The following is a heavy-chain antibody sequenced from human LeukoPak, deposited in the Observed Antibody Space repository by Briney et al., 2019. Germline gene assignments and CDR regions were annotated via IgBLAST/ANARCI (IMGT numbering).Heavy chain of an antibody. CDR2: ISAYNGNT. Sequence: GASVKVSCKASGYTFTSYGISWVRQAPGQGLEWMGWISAYNGNTNYAQKLQGRVTMTTDTSTSTAYMELRSLRSDDTAVYYCARVAFSYYYGSGSLENWFDPWGQGTLVTVSS. J-gene: IGHJ5*02. V-gene: IGHV1-18*01. CDR1: GYTFTSYG. D-gene: IGHD3-10*01. CDR3: ARVAFSYYYGSGSLENWFDP.